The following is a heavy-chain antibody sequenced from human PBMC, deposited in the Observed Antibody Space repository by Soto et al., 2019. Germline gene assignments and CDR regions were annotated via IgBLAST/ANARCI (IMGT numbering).Heavy chain of an antibody. J-gene: IGHJ6*02. CDR1: GYTFIRYG. CDR2: ISPYNDYT. V-gene: IGHV1-18*01. CDR3: ARGGYYDNSWGKLSHYGLDV. Sequence: ASVKVSCKAAGYTFIRYGIAWVRQAPGQGLEWMGWISPYNDYTVYAQKFQGRVSMTADTSTRTVYMNLRGPKSDDTAVYYCARGGYYDNSWGKLSHYGLDVWGQGTSVTV. D-gene: IGHD3-16*01.